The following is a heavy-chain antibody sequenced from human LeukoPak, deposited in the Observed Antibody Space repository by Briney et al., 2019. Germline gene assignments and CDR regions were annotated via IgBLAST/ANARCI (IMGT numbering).Heavy chain of an antibody. V-gene: IGHV3-74*01. J-gene: IGHJ4*02. CDR1: GFTFSSYS. CDR2: INSDGSTT. CDR3: ARENPGDSSGSI. Sequence: GGSLRLSCAASGFTFSSYSMNWVRQVPGKGLVWVSRINSDGSTTNYADSVKGRFTISRDNAKNTLYLQMNSLRAEDTAVYYCARENPGDSSGSIWGQGTLVTVSS. D-gene: IGHD3-22*01.